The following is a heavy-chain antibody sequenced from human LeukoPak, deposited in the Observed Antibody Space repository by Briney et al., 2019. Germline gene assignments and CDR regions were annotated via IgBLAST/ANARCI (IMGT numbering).Heavy chain of an antibody. V-gene: IGHV4-34*01. J-gene: IGHJ4*02. CDR2: INHSGST. D-gene: IGHD2-2*01. CDR1: GGSFSGYH. Sequence: SETLSLTCAVYGGSFSGYHWSWIRQPPGKGLEWIGEINHSGSTNYNPSLKSRVTISVDTSKKQFSLKLSSVTAADTAVYYCARGFGYIVVVPAATYYFDYWGQGTLVTVSS. CDR3: ARGFGYIVVVPAATYYFDY.